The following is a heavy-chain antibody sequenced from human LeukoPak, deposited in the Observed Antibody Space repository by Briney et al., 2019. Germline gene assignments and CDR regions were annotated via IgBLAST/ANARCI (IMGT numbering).Heavy chain of an antibody. CDR1: GGSISGSDSY. D-gene: IGHD1-26*01. CDR3: ARVAPSPIVGAPHFDY. J-gene: IGHJ4*02. CDR2: AYYSGSN. V-gene: IGHV4-39*07. Sequence: PSETLSLTCAVSGGSISGSDSYWSWIRQPPGKGLEWVASAYYSGSNFYKSSLKSRVSMSVDTSNNQFSLTLTSVTAADTAVYYCARVAPSPIVGAPHFDYWGQGTLVTVSS.